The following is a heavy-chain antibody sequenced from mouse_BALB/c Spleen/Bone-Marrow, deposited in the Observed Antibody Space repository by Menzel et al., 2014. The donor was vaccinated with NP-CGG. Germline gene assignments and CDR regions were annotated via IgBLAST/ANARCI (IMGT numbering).Heavy chain of an antibody. Sequence: VQLQESGSVLVRPGASVQLSCKASGYTFTNSWMHWAKQRPGQGLEWIGEIHPNSGNINYSEKFKGKATLTVDTSSSTAYVDLNSLTSEDSAVFYGARHHRYPYYFDYWGLGTTLTVSS. J-gene: IGHJ2*01. CDR1: GYTFTNSW. V-gene: IGHV1S130*01. D-gene: IGHD2-14*01. CDR2: IHPNSGNI. CDR3: ARHHRYPYYFDY.